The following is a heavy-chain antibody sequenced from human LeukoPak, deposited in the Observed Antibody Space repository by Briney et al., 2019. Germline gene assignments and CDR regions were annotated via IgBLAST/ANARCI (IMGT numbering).Heavy chain of an antibody. CDR1: GGTFSSYA. Sequence: SVKVSCKASGGTFSSYAISWVRQAPGQGLEWMGRIIPILGIANYAQKFQGRVTITADKSTSTAYMELSSLRSEDTAVYYCARDNHDYHGSLGFDYWGQGTLVTVSS. CDR3: ARDNHDYHGSLGFDY. V-gene: IGHV1-69*04. CDR2: IIPILGIA. J-gene: IGHJ4*02. D-gene: IGHD4-11*01.